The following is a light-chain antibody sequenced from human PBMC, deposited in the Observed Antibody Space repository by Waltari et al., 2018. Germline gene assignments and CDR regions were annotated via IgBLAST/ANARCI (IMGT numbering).Light chain of an antibody. Sequence: QSALTQPASVSGSPGQSITISCTGTSSDVGGYNYVSWYQQHPGKAPKLMIYDVSNRPSVVSNRFSGSKARNTASLTISGLQAEDEADYYGSSYTSSSTLVVFGGGTKLTVL. CDR2: DVS. J-gene: IGLJ2*01. V-gene: IGLV2-14*03. CDR1: SSDVGGYNY. CDR3: SSYTSSSTLVV.